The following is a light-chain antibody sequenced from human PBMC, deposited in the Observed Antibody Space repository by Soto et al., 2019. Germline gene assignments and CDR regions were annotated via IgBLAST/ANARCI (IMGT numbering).Light chain of an antibody. Sequence: EIVVTQSPGTLSLSPGERATLSCRASQSVSSSYLAWYQQKPGQAPRLLIFGASSRATGIPDRFSGSGSGTDFTLTIGRLEPEDFAVYYCHQYGSSPQTFGGGTKVDIK. CDR2: GAS. V-gene: IGKV3-20*01. CDR1: QSVSSSY. J-gene: IGKJ4*01. CDR3: HQYGSSPQT.